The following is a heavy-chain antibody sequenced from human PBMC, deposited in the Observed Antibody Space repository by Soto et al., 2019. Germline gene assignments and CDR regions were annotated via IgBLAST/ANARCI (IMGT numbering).Heavy chain of an antibody. CDR2: MSGGGTDT. CDR1: RFTFIDFA. D-gene: IGHD1-26*01. J-gene: IGHJ5*01. V-gene: IGHV3-23*01. CDR3: AKAAVPSNGKWDWVDS. Sequence: DVQLLESGGGLVQPGGSLTLSCAASRFTFIDFAMSWVRQVPGKGLEWVSSMSGGGTDTYYADSVKGRFTISRDNSKNTLYLHMDSLRDEDTAVYYCAKAAVPSNGKWDWVDSWGQGTLFIVAS.